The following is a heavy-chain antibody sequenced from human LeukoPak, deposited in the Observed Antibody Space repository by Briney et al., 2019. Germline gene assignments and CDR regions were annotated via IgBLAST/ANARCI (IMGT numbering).Heavy chain of an antibody. CDR3: ARVACSSASCPKRGTFDY. V-gene: IGHV4-59*01. CDR1: GGSISSYY. D-gene: IGHD2-2*01. J-gene: IGHJ4*02. CDR2: IYYSGST. Sequence: SETLSLTCTVSGGSISSYYWNWIRQPPGQGLEWIGYIYYSGSTNYNPSLESRVTLSVHTSRNQFSLNLTSVTAADTAIYYCARVACSSASCPKRGTFDYWGQGTLVTVSS.